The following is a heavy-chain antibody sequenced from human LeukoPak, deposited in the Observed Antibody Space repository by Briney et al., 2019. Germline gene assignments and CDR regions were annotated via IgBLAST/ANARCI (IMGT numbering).Heavy chain of an antibody. CDR2: IYYSGST. Sequence: SETLSLTCTVSGGSISSYYWSWIRQPPGKGLEWIGYIYYSGSTNYNPSLKSRVTISVDTSKNQFSLKLSSVTAADTAVYYCARDISGYDVFDIWGQGTMVTVSS. CDR1: GGSISSYY. J-gene: IGHJ3*02. V-gene: IGHV4-59*01. D-gene: IGHD3-22*01. CDR3: ARDISGYDVFDI.